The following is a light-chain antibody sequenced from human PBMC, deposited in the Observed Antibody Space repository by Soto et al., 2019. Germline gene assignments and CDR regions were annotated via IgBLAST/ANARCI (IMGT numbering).Light chain of an antibody. J-gene: IGKJ1*01. CDR2: GAA. CDR1: QSVSSSY. CDR3: QQYGSSPTWT. V-gene: IGKV3-20*01. Sequence: ESVLTQSPGTLSLSPGERATLSCRASQSVSSSYLAWYQQKPGQAPRLLIYGAASRATGIPDRFSGSGSGTDYILTISRLEPEDSAVYYCQQYGSSPTWTFGQGTKVEIK.